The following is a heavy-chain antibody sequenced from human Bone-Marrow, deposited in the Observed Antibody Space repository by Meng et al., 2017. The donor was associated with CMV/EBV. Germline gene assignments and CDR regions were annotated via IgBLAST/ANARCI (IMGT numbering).Heavy chain of an antibody. CDR1: RFTFSDYY. D-gene: IGHD1-26*01. Sequence: GGSLRLSCASSRFTFSDYYMSWIRQSPGKGLEWISYISDGGSVIYYADSVKGRFTISRDNAKNSLYLQMNSLRADDTGLYFCARGLAAIGSFDYWGQGTLVTVSS. CDR2: ISDGGSVI. CDR3: ARGLAAIGSFDY. J-gene: IGHJ4*02. V-gene: IGHV3-11*04.